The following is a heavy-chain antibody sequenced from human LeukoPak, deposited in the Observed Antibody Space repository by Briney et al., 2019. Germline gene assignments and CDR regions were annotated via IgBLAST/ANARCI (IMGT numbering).Heavy chain of an antibody. CDR3: ARETTVVTSTCDY. J-gene: IGHJ4*02. D-gene: IGHD4-23*01. CDR1: GFTFSDYY. Sequence: GGSLTLSCAATGFTFSDYYMSWIRQAPGKGLEWVSYISNSGSTIYYADSVKGRFTIPRDKAKNSLYLQMNSLTAEGTAVYYCARETTVVTSTCDYWGQGTLVTVSS. V-gene: IGHV3-11*01. CDR2: ISNSGSTI.